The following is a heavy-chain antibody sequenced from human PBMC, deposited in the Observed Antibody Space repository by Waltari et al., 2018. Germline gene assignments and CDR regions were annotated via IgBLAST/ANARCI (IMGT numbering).Heavy chain of an antibody. CDR3: ARGGQLALDY. D-gene: IGHD6-6*01. V-gene: IGHV3-74*01. J-gene: IGHJ4*02. Sequence: EVQLVESGGGLVQPGASLRLSCAASGFTVSNYYTHWVRQGPGKGLVGSSRSNNGGGSSTTYADSVKGRFTISKDNAKNTVYLQMNSLRAEDTAVYHCARGGQLALDYWGQGTLVTVSS. CDR2: SNNGGGSST. CDR1: GFTVSNYY.